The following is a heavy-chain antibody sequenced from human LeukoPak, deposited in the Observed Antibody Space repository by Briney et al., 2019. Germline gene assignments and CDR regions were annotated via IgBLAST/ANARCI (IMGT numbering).Heavy chain of an antibody. J-gene: IGHJ4*02. V-gene: IGHV4-31*03. Sequence: SQTLSLTCTVSGGSISSDAYFWSWIRQHPGKGLEWIGYIYYSGSTYYNPSLKSRVTISVDTSKNQFSLKLSSVTAADTAVYCCARTSIATRHFDYWGQGTLVTVSS. D-gene: IGHD6-6*01. CDR1: GGSISSDAYF. CDR3: ARTSIATRHFDY. CDR2: IYYSGST.